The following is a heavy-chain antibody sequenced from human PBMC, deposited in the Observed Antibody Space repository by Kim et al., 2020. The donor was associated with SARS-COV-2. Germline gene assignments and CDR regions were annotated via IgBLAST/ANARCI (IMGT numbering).Heavy chain of an antibody. J-gene: IGHJ4*02. CDR3: GRGRGDGEFYTGYLRGYVDY. V-gene: IGHV3-11*01. CDR1: GFTFRDSY. D-gene: IGHD3-9*01. Sequence: GGSLRLSCVASGFTFRDSYMTWIRQAPGKGLEWVSYISGSSGTIYYADSVKGRFTISRDNAKNSLYLQMNSLRAEDTAVYFCGRGRGDGEFYTGYLRGYVDYWGQGTLVTVSS. CDR2: ISGSSGTI.